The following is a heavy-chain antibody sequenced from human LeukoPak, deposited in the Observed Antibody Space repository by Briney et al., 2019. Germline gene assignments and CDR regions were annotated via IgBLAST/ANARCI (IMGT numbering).Heavy chain of an antibody. CDR1: GFTFNAFG. J-gene: IGHJ4*02. CDR2: IGTTSGAI. D-gene: IGHD2-15*01. CDR3: ASSVVAGTDY. V-gene: IGHV3-48*04. Sequence: GGSLRLSCAASGFTFNAFGMNWVRQAPGKGLEWVSYIGTTSGAIYYADSVKGRFTISRDNAKNSLYLQMNSLRAEDTAVYYCASSVVAGTDYWGQGTLVTVSS.